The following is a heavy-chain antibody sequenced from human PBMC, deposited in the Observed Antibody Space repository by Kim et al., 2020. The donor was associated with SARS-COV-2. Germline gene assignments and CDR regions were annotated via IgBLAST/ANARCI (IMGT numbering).Heavy chain of an antibody. CDR1: GFTFSNAW. Sequence: GGSLRLSCAASGFTFSNAWMSWVRQAPGKGLEWVGRIKSKTDGGTTDYAAPVKGRFTISRDDSKNTLYLQMNSLKTEDTAVYYCTTDPPEKSGYGSGSYYNPDAFDIWGQGTMVTVSS. CDR2: IKSKTDGGTT. J-gene: IGHJ3*02. CDR3: TTDPPEKSGYGSGSYYNPDAFDI. D-gene: IGHD3-10*01. V-gene: IGHV3-15*01.